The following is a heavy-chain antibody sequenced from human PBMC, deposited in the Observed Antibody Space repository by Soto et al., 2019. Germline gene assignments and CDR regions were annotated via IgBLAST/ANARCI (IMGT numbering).Heavy chain of an antibody. J-gene: IGHJ4*02. V-gene: IGHV4-59*01. CDR1: AGSISRYY. Sequence: SETLSLTCTLSAGSISRYYWSLIRQPPGKGLEWIGYIYYSGSTNYNPSLKSRVTISVDTSKNQFYLKLSSVTAADTAVYYCARGRGRIAAAGIYYFDYWGQGTLVTVS. CDR3: ARGRGRIAAAGIYYFDY. D-gene: IGHD6-13*01. CDR2: IYYSGST.